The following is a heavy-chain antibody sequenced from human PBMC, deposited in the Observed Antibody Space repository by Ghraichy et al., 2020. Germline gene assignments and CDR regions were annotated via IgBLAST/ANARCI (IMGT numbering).Heavy chain of an antibody. CDR1: GGSISSSSFS. J-gene: IGHJ3*02. D-gene: IGHD3-22*01. CDR3: ARAPYEDGGFYDDGFDI. Sequence: SLNISCAVSGGSISSSSFSWNWIRQPPGKGLEWIGYIYHSGTTYYNPSLRSRVTISLDDSKNQFSLKLSSVTAADTAVYYCARAPYEDGGFYDDGFDICGQGILFTVSS. V-gene: IGHV4-30-2*01. CDR2: IYHSGTT.